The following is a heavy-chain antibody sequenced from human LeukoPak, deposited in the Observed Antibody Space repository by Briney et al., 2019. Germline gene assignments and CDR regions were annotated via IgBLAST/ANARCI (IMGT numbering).Heavy chain of an antibody. D-gene: IGHD3-10*01. CDR3: ARATGYYYGSGSSRGVFDY. CDR1: GGTFSSYA. Sequence: SVKVSCKASGGTFSSYAISWVRQAPGQGLGWMGGIIPIFGTANYAQKFQGRVTIAADESTSTAYMELSSLRSEDTAVYYCARATGYYYGSGSSRGVFDYWGQGTLVTVSS. CDR2: IIPIFGTA. V-gene: IGHV1-69*13. J-gene: IGHJ4*02.